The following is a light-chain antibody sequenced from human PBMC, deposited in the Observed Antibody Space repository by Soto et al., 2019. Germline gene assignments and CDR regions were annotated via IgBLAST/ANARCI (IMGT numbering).Light chain of an antibody. CDR3: QQFGGSVYI. CDR2: GAS. Sequence: GERTTISWRTSQSINSAYLAWYQQKPGQAPRLLIYGASTRATGIPDRFSGSGSGTDFTLTISRLETEDFAVYYCQQFGGSVYIFGQGTRVDIK. CDR1: QSINSAY. J-gene: IGKJ2*01. V-gene: IGKV3-20*01.